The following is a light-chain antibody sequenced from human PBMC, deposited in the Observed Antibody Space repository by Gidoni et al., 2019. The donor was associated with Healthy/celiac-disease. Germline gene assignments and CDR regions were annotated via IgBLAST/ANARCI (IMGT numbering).Light chain of an antibody. Sequence: DIQMTQSPSSLSASVGDRVTITCRASQSISSYLNWYQQKPGKAPKLLIYAASSLQSGVPSRFSGSGSGTDFTLTIRSLQPEAFATYYCQQSYSTPCTFGQGTKVEIK. CDR1: QSISSY. V-gene: IGKV1-39*01. CDR3: QQSYSTPCT. CDR2: AAS. J-gene: IGKJ1*01.